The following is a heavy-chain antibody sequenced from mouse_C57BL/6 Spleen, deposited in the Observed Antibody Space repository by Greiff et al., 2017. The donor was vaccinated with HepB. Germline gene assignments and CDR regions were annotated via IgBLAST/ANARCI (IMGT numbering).Heavy chain of an antibody. CDR3: ARSLRLYFDY. Sequence: DVMLVESGGGLVKPGGSLKLSCAASGFTFSSYAMSWVRQTPEKRLEWVATISDGGSYTYYPDNVKGRFTISRDNAKNNLYLQMSYLKSEDTAMYYCARSLRLYFDYWGQGTTLTVSS. D-gene: IGHD2-4*01. CDR1: GFTFSSYA. J-gene: IGHJ2*01. CDR2: ISDGGSYT. V-gene: IGHV5-4*03.